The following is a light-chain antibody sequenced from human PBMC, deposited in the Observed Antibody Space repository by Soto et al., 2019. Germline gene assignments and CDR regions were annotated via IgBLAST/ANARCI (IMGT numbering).Light chain of an antibody. Sequence: QSVLTQPASVSGSPGQSITIACTGTSSDIGGYNFVSWYQQHPGKAPKLLIYDVGNRPSGASNRFSGSKSGNTASLTISGLQAEDEAHYYCNSYRTVSAYVFGTGTKLTVL. V-gene: IGLV2-14*01. CDR2: DVG. J-gene: IGLJ1*01. CDR1: SSDIGGYNF. CDR3: NSYRTVSAYV.